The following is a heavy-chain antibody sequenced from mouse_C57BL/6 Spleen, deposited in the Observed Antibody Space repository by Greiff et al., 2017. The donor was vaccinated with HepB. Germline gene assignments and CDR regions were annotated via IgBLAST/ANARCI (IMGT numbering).Heavy chain of an antibody. V-gene: IGHV1-64*01. CDR2: IHPNSGST. CDR1: GYTFTSYW. D-gene: IGHD4-1*01. CDR3: ARDWVYWYFDV. Sequence: QVQLQQPGAELVKPGASVKLSCKASGYTFTSYWMHWVKQRPGQGLEWIGMIHPNSGSTNYNEKFKSKATLTVDKSSSTAYMQLSSLTSEDSAVYYCARDWVYWYFDVWGTGTTVTVSS. J-gene: IGHJ1*03.